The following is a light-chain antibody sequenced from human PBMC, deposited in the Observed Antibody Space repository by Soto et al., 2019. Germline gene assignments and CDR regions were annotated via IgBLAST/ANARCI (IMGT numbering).Light chain of an antibody. CDR1: QSVSSSY. CDR3: QQYGSSPVT. J-gene: IGKJ5*01. V-gene: IGKV3-20*01. CDR2: GAS. Sequence: EIVLTQSPGTLSLSPGERATLSCRASQSVSSSYLAWYQQKPGQAPRLLIYGASSRATGIPDRFSGSGSGTDLTLIISRLEPEDFAVYYCQQYGSSPVTFCQGTRLEIK.